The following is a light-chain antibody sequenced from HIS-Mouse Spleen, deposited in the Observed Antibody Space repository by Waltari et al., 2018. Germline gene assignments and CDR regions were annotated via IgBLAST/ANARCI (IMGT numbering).Light chain of an antibody. CDR2: AAS. Sequence: SPSSLSASVGDRVTITCRASQSISSYLNWYQQKPGKAPKLLIYAASSLQSGVPSRFSGSGSGTDFTLTISSLQPEDFATYYCQQSYSTPGTFGQGTKVEIK. J-gene: IGKJ1*01. V-gene: IGKV1-39*01. CDR1: QSISSY. CDR3: QQSYSTPGT.